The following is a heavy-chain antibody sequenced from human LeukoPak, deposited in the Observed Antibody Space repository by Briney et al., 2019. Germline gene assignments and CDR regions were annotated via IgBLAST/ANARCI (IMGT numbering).Heavy chain of an antibody. CDR2: ISGSGGST. CDR3: AKCARVDWLPIDY. Sequence: GGSLRLSCAASGFTFNNAWMSWVRQAPGKGLEWVSGISGSGGSTYYADSVKGRFTISRDNSKNTLYLQMNSLRAEDTAVYYCAKCARVDWLPIDYWGQGTVVTVSA. D-gene: IGHD3-9*01. V-gene: IGHV3-23*01. CDR1: GFTFNNAW. J-gene: IGHJ4*02.